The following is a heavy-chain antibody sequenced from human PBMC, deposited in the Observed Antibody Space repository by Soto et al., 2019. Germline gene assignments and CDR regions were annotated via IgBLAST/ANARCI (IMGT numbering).Heavy chain of an antibody. D-gene: IGHD2-21*02. J-gene: IGHJ3*02. V-gene: IGHV1-69*13. CDR2: IIPIFGTA. CDR1: GGTLSSYA. Sequence: SVKVSCKASGGTLSSYAISWVRQAPGQGLEWMGGIIPIFGTANYAQKFQGRVTITADESTSTAYMELSSLGSEDTAVYFCAESVVVTSRNTARAFDIWGLGT. CDR3: AESVVVTSRNTARAFDI.